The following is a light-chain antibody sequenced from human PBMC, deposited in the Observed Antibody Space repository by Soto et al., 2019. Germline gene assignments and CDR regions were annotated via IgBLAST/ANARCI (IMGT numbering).Light chain of an antibody. CDR2: DAS. Sequence: EIVLTQSPATLSLSPGERATLSCRASQNIDTYLDWYQQKPGQSPRLLIFDASSRATGTPARFSGSGSETDFSLTIGSLEPEDFALYLCLQRAAWPLTFGPGTKVDIK. CDR3: LQRAAWPLT. V-gene: IGKV3-11*01. J-gene: IGKJ3*01. CDR1: QNIDTY.